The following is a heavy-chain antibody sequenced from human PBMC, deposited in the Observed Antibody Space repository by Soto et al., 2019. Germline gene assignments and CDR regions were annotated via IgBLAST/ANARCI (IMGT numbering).Heavy chain of an antibody. Sequence: SGTPALTCAVYGGSFSGYYWSWIRQPPGKGLEWIGEINHSGSTNYNPSLKSRVTISVDTSKNQFSLKLSSVTAADTAVYYCARGPNDYGDYVGVEFDYWGPGTLGTV. J-gene: IGHJ4*02. CDR3: ARGPNDYGDYVGVEFDY. CDR2: INHSGST. CDR1: GGSFSGYY. V-gene: IGHV4-34*01. D-gene: IGHD4-17*01.